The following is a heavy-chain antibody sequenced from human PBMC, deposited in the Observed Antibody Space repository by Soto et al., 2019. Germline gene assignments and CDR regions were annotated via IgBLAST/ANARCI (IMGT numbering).Heavy chain of an antibody. CDR1: GFTFSSYA. V-gene: IGHV3-23*01. CDR2: ISGSGGST. CDR3: AKSGMYYDFWSGSY. J-gene: IGHJ4*02. D-gene: IGHD3-3*01. Sequence: GGSLRLSCAASGFTFSSYAMSWVRQAPGKGLEWVSAISGSGGSTYYADSVKGRFTISRDNSKNTLYLQMNSLRAEDTAVYYCAKSGMYYDFWSGSYWGQGTLVTVSS.